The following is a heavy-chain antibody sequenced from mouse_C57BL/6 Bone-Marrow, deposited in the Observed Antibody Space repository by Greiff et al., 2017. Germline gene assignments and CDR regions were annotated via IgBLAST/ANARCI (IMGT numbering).Heavy chain of an antibody. Sequence: DVQLVESGGDLVKPGGSLKLSCAASGFTFSSYGMSWVRQTPDKRLEWVATISSGGSYSYYPDSVKGRFTISRDNAKNTLYLQMSSLKSEDTAMYYCARHWDGYAMDYWGQGTSVTVSS. J-gene: IGHJ4*01. CDR3: ARHWDGYAMDY. D-gene: IGHD4-1*01. CDR2: ISSGGSYS. CDR1: GFTFSSYG. V-gene: IGHV5-6*01.